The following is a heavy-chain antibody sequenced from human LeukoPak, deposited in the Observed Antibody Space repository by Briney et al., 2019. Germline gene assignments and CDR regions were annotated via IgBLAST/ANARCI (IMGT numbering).Heavy chain of an antibody. V-gene: IGHV4-39*07. D-gene: IGHD3-3*01. CDR1: GGSMSSSSYY. Sequence: VKPSETLSLTCTVSGGSMSSSSYYWGWIRQPPGKGLEWIGSIYYSGSTYYNPSLKSRVTISVDTSKNQFSLKLSSVTAADTAVYYCWSRMVIFGVVDIDYWGQGTLVTVSS. CDR3: WSRMVIFGVVDIDY. CDR2: IYYSGST. J-gene: IGHJ4*02.